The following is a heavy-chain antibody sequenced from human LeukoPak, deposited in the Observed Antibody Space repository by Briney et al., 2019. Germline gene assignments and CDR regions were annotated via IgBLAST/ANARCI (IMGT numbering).Heavy chain of an antibody. D-gene: IGHD3-22*01. V-gene: IGHV4-61*02. CDR3: ARTSSGVSDGMDV. J-gene: IGHJ6*02. CDR2: IYTSGST. Sequence: SQTLSLTCTVSGPSISSGSYYWSWLRQPAGKGLEWIGRIYTSGSTNYNPSLRSRFTISVDTSKNQFSLKLSSVTAADTAVYYCARTSSGVSDGMDVWGQGTTVTVSS. CDR1: GPSISSGSYY.